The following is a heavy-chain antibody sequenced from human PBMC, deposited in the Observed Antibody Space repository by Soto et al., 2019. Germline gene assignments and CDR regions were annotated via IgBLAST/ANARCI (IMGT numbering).Heavy chain of an antibody. V-gene: IGHV3-30*18. CDR3: AKDGLRLEYSHYYMEV. Sequence: QVKLVESGGGVVQPGRSLRLSCAASGFTFNNYAIHWVRQAPGKGLEWVAVVSYDGQKTHFADSVKGRFTISRDNSKNTLYLQMNNLSAGDTAVYYCAKDGLRLEYSHYYMEVWGKGTTVTVSS. J-gene: IGHJ6*03. D-gene: IGHD4-17*01. CDR1: GFTFNNYA. CDR2: VSYDGQKT.